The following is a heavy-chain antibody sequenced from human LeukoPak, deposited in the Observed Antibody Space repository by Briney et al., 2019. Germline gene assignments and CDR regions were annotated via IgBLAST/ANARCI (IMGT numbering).Heavy chain of an antibody. J-gene: IGHJ4*02. Sequence: KPSETLSLTCAVYGGSLGGYYWSWIRQPPGKGLEWIGEINHSGGTNYNPSLKTRVTISVDTSKNQFSLKLSSVTAADTAVYYCARDGTMGPFGYWGQGTLVTVSS. CDR3: ARDGTMGPFGY. D-gene: IGHD4/OR15-4a*01. V-gene: IGHV4-34*01. CDR2: INHSGGT. CDR1: GGSLGGYY.